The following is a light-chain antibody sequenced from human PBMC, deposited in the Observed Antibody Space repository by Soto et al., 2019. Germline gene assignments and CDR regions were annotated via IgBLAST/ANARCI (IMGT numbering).Light chain of an antibody. CDR2: AAS. CDR1: QRISSY. CDR3: QQSYSTPHT. J-gene: IGKJ5*01. Sequence: DIQMTESPSSLSTSVGDRVTITCWASQRISSYLNWYQQKPGKAPKLLIYAASSLQSGVPSRFSGSGSGTDFTLTISSLQPEDFATYYCQQSYSTPHTFGQGTRLEI. V-gene: IGKV1-39*01.